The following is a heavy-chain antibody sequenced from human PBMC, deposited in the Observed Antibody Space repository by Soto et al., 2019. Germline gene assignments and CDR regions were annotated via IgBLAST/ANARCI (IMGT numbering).Heavy chain of an antibody. Sequence: EVQLVESGGGLVQPGGSLRLSCAASGFTFSSYWMSWVRQAPGKGLEWVANIKQDGSEKYYVDSVKGRFTISRDNAKNSLYLQMNSLRAEDTAVYYCARPLSSGWQYYCYYYRDVCGKGTTVTVSS. CDR3: ARPLSSGWQYYCYYYRDV. CDR1: GFTFSSYW. CDR2: IKQDGSEK. V-gene: IGHV3-7*01. J-gene: IGHJ6*03. D-gene: IGHD6-19*01.